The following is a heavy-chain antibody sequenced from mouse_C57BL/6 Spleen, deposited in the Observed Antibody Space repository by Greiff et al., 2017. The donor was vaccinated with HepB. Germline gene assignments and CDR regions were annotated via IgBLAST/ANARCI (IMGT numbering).Heavy chain of an antibody. J-gene: IGHJ2*01. Sequence: QVHVKQSGAELVKPGASVKISCKASGYAFSSYWMNWVKQRPGKGLEWIGQIYPGDGDTNYNGKFKGKATLTADKSSSTAYMQLSSLTSEDSAVYFCAREYYGSLYFDYWGQGTTLTVSS. V-gene: IGHV1-80*01. D-gene: IGHD1-1*01. CDR1: GYAFSSYW. CDR2: IYPGDGDT. CDR3: AREYYGSLYFDY.